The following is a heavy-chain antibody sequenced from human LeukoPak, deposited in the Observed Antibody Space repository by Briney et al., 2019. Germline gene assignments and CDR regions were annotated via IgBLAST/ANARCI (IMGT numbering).Heavy chain of an antibody. CDR3: AKGVTEGRLRYFDWLPFFDY. CDR1: GFTFDDYG. CDR2: INWNGGST. D-gene: IGHD3-9*01. J-gene: IGHJ4*02. Sequence: GGSLRLSCAASGFTFDDYGMSWVRQAPGKGLEWVSGINWNGGSTGYADSVKGRFTISRDNAKNSLYLQMNSLRAEDTAVYYCAKGVTEGRLRYFDWLPFFDYWGQGTLVTVSS. V-gene: IGHV3-20*04.